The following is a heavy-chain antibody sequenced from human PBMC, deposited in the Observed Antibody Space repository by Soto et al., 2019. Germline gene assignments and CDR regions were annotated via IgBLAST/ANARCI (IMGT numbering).Heavy chain of an antibody. CDR2: INPNSGGT. Sequence: ASVKVSCKASGYTFTSYYMHWVRQAPGQGLEWMGWINPNSGGTNYAQKFQGWVTMTRDTSISTAYMELSRLRSDDTAVYYCARSLWFGVTRLYNWFDPWGQGTLVTVSS. CDR1: GYTFTSYY. CDR3: ARSLWFGVTRLYNWFDP. J-gene: IGHJ5*02. V-gene: IGHV1-2*04. D-gene: IGHD3-10*01.